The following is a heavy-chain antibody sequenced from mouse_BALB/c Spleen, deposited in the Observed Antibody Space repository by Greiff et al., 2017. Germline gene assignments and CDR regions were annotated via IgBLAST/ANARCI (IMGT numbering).Heavy chain of an antibody. CDR2: IDPANGNT. Sequence: VQLQQSGAELVKPGASVKLSCTASGFNIKDTYMHWVKQRPEQGLEWIGRIDPANGNTKYDPKFQGKATITADTSSNSAYLQLSSLTSEDTAVYYCAYDYDGGFAYWGQGTLVTVSA. D-gene: IGHD2-4*01. CDR1: GFNIKDTY. V-gene: IGHV14-3*02. J-gene: IGHJ3*01. CDR3: AYDYDGGFAY.